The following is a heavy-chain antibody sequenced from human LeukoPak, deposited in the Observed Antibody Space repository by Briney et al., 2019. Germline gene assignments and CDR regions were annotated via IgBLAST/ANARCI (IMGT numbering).Heavy chain of an antibody. CDR3: GKPANWGYFDY. Sequence: PGGSLRLSCAASGFTFDDYAMHWVRQAPGKGLEWVSGISWNSGSIGYADSVKGRFTISRDNAKNSLYLQMNSLRAEDTALYYCGKPANWGYFDYWGQGTLVTVSS. D-gene: IGHD7-27*01. CDR2: ISWNSGSI. J-gene: IGHJ4*02. V-gene: IGHV3-9*01. CDR1: GFTFDDYA.